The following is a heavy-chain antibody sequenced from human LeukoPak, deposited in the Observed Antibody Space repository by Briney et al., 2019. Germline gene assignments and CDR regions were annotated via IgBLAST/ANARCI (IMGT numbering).Heavy chain of an antibody. J-gene: IGHJ6*02. CDR1: GFTFSSYS. V-gene: IGHV3-21*01. D-gene: IGHD2-2*01. Sequence: GGSLRLSCAASGFTFSSYSMNWVRQAPGKGLEWASSISSSSSYIYYADSVKGRFTISRDNAKNSLYLQMNSLRAEDTAVYYCARDMVVVVPAYYYYYGMDVWGQGTTVTVSS. CDR3: ARDMVVVVPAYYYYYGMDV. CDR2: ISSSSSYI.